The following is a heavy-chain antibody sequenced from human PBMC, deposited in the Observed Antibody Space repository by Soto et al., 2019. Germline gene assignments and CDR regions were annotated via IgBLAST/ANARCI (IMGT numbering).Heavy chain of an antibody. CDR2: IIPIFGTA. J-gene: IGHJ6*02. V-gene: IGHV1-69*01. CDR3: ARALGPLGSGRSWGYGMDV. D-gene: IGHD3-10*01. Sequence: SVKGSCKASGGTFSSYASSWVRQAPGQGLEWMGGIIPIFGTANYAQKFQGRVTITADESTSTAYMELSSLRSEDTAVYYCARALGPLGSGRSWGYGMDVWGQGTTVTVSS. CDR1: GGTFSSYA.